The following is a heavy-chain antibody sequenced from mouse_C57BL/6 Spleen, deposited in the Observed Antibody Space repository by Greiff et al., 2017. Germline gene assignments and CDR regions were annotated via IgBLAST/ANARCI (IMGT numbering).Heavy chain of an antibody. Sequence: QVQLKQSGAELMKPGASVKLSCKATGYTFTEYTIHWVKQRSGQGLEWIGWFYPGSGSIKYNEKFKDKATLTADKSSSTVYMELSRLTAEDSAVYFCARHEEGYGYDEAWFAYWGQGTLVTVSA. V-gene: IGHV1-62-2*01. J-gene: IGHJ3*01. CDR2: FYPGSGSI. CDR3: ARHEEGYGYDEAWFAY. CDR1: GYTFTEYT. D-gene: IGHD2-2*01.